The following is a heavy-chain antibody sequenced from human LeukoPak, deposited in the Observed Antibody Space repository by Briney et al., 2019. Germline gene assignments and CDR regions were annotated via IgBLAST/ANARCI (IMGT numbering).Heavy chain of an antibody. D-gene: IGHD2-2*01. V-gene: IGHV1-69*05. CDR3: ARGGEDCSSTSCYEDPWFDP. J-gene: IGHJ5*02. CDR2: IIPIFVTA. Sequence: SVKVSCKASGGTFSSYAISWVRQAPGQGLEWMGRIIPIFVTANYAQKFQGRVTITTDESTSTAYLELRSLRSEDTAVYYCARGGEDCSSTSCYEDPWFDPWGQGTLVTVSS. CDR1: GGTFSSYA.